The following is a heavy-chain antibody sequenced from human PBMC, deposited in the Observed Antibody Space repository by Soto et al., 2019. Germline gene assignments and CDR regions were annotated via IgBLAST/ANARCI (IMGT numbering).Heavy chain of an antibody. CDR2: ISYDGSNK. D-gene: IGHD3-22*01. V-gene: IGHV3-30*18. CDR3: AKDYDSSGYYFHYYYGMDV. CDR1: GFTFSSYG. J-gene: IGHJ6*02. Sequence: QLGGSLRLSCAASGFTFSSYGMHWVRQAPGKGLEWVAVISYDGSNKYYADSVKGRFTISRDNSKNTLYLQMNSLRAEDTAVYYCAKDYDSSGYYFHYYYGMDVWGQGTTVTVSS.